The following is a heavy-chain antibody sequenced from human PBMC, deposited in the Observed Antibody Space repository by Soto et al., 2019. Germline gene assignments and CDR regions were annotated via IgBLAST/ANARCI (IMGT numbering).Heavy chain of an antibody. Sequence: PGGSLRLSCAASGFTFSSYSMNWVRQAPGKGLEWVSSISSSSYIYYADSVKGRFTISRDNAKNSLYLQMNSLRAEDTAVYYCARDGPNYYDSPHDAFDIWGQGTMVTVSS. V-gene: IGHV3-21*01. CDR3: ARDGPNYYDSPHDAFDI. CDR2: ISSSSYI. CDR1: GFTFSSYS. D-gene: IGHD3-22*01. J-gene: IGHJ3*02.